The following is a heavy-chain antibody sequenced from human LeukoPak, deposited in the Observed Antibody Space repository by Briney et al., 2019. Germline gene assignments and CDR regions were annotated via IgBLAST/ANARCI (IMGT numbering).Heavy chain of an antibody. J-gene: IGHJ4*02. V-gene: IGHV3-30-3*01. D-gene: IGHD5-24*01. CDR3: AGGMATITNFDY. CDR1: GFTFSSYA. CDR2: ISYDGSNK. Sequence: GALRLSCAASGFTFSSYAMHWVRQAPGKGLEWVAVISYDGSNKYYADSVKGRFTISRDNSKNTLYLQMNSLRAEDTAVYYCAGGMATITNFDYWGQGTLVTVSS.